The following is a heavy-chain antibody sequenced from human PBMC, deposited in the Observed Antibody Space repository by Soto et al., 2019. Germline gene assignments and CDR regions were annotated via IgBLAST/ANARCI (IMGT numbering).Heavy chain of an antibody. V-gene: IGHV4-39*01. D-gene: IGHD3-10*01. J-gene: IGHJ5*02. Sequence: SETLSLTCTVSGGSISSSSYYWGWIRQPPGKGLEWIGSIYYSGSTYYNPSLKSRVTISVDTSKNQFSLKLSSVTAADTAVYYCARHYYGSGSYSSTFDPWGQGTLVTVSS. CDR2: IYYSGST. CDR3: ARHYYGSGSYSSTFDP. CDR1: GGSISSSSYY.